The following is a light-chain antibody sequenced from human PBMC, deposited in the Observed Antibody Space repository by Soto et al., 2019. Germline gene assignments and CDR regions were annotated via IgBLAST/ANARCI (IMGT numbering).Light chain of an antibody. J-gene: IGLJ1*01. CDR2: EVN. Sequence: QSALTQPPSASGSPGQSVTISCTGTSSDVGGYNCVSWYQQHPGKVPKLMVYEVNKRPPGVPDRFSGSKSGNTASLTVAGLQDEDEAYYYCTSYAGGNNVFGTGTKLTVL. CDR3: TSYAGGNNV. CDR1: SSDVGGYNC. V-gene: IGLV2-8*01.